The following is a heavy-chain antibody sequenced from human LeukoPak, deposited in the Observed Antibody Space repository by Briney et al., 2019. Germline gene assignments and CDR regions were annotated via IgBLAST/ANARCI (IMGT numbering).Heavy chain of an antibody. J-gene: IGHJ4*02. D-gene: IGHD3-16*01. Sequence: GGSLRLSCAASGFTFSGHNMNWVRQAPGKGLEWISFVSISSGTICYADSVNGRFRISRDNAKSSLDLEMNSLRAEDTAVYYCARAMSTFGGVRNYFDSWGQGTLVTDSS. CDR2: VSISSGTI. V-gene: IGHV3-48*04. CDR1: GFTFSGHN. CDR3: ARAMSTFGGVRNYFDS.